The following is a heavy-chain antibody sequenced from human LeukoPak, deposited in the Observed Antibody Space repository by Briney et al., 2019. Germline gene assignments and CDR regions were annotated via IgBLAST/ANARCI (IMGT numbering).Heavy chain of an antibody. CDR1: GYTFTGYY. Sequence: ASVKVSCKASGYTFTGYYMHWVRQAPGQGLEWMGWINPNSGGTNYAQKFQGRVTMTRDTSISTAYMELSRLRSDDTAVYYCARVLDYYGSGGYYWGQGTLVTVSS. CDR3: ARVLDYYGSGGYY. CDR2: INPNSGGT. J-gene: IGHJ4*02. D-gene: IGHD3-10*01. V-gene: IGHV1-2*02.